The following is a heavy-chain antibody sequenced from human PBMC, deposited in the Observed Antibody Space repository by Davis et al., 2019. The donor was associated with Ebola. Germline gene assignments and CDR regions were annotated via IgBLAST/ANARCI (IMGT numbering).Heavy chain of an antibody. J-gene: IGHJ4*02. CDR1: GYNFATYW. Sequence: SLKISCQGSGYNFATYWVGWVRQMPGKGLEWMGIIYPGVSDTTYRPSFQGRVTISADKSISTAYLQWSSLEASDTAIYYCARSEYRSSSGFFDYWGQGTPVTVSS. CDR2: IYPGVSDT. D-gene: IGHD2/OR15-2a*01. CDR3: ARSEYRSSSGFFDY. V-gene: IGHV5-51*01.